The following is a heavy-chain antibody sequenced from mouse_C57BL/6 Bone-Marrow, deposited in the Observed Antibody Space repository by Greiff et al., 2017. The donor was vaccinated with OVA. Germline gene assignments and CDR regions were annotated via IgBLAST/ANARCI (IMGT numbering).Heavy chain of an antibody. CDR2: IDPEDGDT. CDR1: GFNIKDYY. Sequence: VQLQQSGAELVRPGASVKLSCTASGFNIKDYYMHWVKQRPEQGLEWIGRIDPEDGDTEYDAKFQGKATMTADTSSNTAYLQLSSLTSEDTAVYYCTTRVVYYEDAMDYWGQGTSVTVSS. CDR3: TTRVVYYEDAMDY. V-gene: IGHV14-1*01. D-gene: IGHD2-4*01. J-gene: IGHJ4*01.